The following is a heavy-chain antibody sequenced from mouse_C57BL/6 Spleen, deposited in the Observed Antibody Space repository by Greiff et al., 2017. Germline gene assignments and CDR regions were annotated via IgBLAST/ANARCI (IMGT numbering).Heavy chain of an antibody. V-gene: IGHV14-2*01. CDR1: GFNIKDYY. CDR2: IDPEDGET. Sequence: EVQGVESGAELVKPGASVKLSCTASGFNIKDYYMHWVKQRTEQGLEWIGRIDPEDGETKYAPKFQGKATITADTSSNTAYLQLGSLTSEDTAVYYCARSYYDYDEGAWFAYWGQGTLVTVSA. J-gene: IGHJ3*01. D-gene: IGHD2-4*01. CDR3: ARSYYDYDEGAWFAY.